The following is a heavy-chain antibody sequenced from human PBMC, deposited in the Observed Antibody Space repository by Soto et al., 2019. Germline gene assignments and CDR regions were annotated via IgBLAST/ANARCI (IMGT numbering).Heavy chain of an antibody. V-gene: IGHV3-33*01. J-gene: IGHJ4*02. Sequence: QVQLVESGGGVVQPGRSLRLSCAASGFTFSSYGMHWVRQAPGKGLEWVAGIWYDGSNKYYADSVKGRFTISRDNSKNTLDMQMHRQRAEDTAVYYCERETNAGHSSSWLRYWGQGTLVTVSS. D-gene: IGHD6-13*01. CDR3: ERETNAGHSSSWLRY. CDR2: IWYDGSNK. CDR1: GFTFSSYG.